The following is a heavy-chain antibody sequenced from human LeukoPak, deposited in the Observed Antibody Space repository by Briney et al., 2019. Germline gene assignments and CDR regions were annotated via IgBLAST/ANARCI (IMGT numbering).Heavy chain of an antibody. CDR3: AERQNSGEGY. CDR2: ISDSGSST. D-gene: IGHD3-10*01. V-gene: IGHV3-23*01. CDR1: GFTFSSYG. Sequence: PGGSLRLSCAASGFTFSSYGMSWVRQAPGKGLEWVSAISDSGSSTYYAHSVKGRFTISRDNSKDTLYLQMNSLTAEDTAVYYCAERQNSGEGYWGQGILVTVSS. J-gene: IGHJ4*02.